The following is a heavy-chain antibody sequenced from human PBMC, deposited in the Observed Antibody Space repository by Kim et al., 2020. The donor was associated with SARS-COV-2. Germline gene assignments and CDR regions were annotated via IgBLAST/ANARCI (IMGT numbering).Heavy chain of an antibody. V-gene: IGHV4-59*01. D-gene: IGHD1-26*01. CDR3: ARAASSWEPFDY. J-gene: IGHJ4*02. Sequence: NSTPTPKSRVTLSVDTSKNPFSLKLSSVTAADTAVYYCARAASSWEPFDYWGQGTLVTVSS.